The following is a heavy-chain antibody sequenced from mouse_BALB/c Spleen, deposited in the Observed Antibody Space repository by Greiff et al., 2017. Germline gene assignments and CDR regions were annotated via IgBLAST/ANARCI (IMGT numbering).Heavy chain of an antibody. CDR1: GYTFSSYW. Sequence: QVQLQQSGAELMKPGASVKISCKATGYTFSSYWIEWVKQRPGHGLEWIGEILPGSGSTNYNEKFKGKATFTADTSSNTAYMQLSSLTSEDSAVYYCARGSSYPAYWGQGTLVTVSA. V-gene: IGHV1-9*01. D-gene: IGHD1-1*01. CDR3: ARGSSYPAY. J-gene: IGHJ3*01. CDR2: ILPGSGST.